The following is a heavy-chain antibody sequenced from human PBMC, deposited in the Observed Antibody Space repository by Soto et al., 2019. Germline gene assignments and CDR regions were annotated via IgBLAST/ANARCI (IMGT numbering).Heavy chain of an antibody. CDR1: GFTFSSYA. CDR2: ISGSGGST. V-gene: IGHV3-23*01. J-gene: IGHJ4*02. D-gene: IGHD4-17*01. CDR3: AKVLTVTPNFDY. Sequence: GGSLRLSCAASGFTFSSYAMSWVRQAPGKGLEWVSAISGSGGSTYYADSVKGRFTISRDNSKNTLYLLMSSLRAEDTAVYYCAKVLTVTPNFDYWGQGTLVTVSS.